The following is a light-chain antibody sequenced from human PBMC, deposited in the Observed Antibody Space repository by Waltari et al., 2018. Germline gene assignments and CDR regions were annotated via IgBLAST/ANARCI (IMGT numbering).Light chain of an antibody. CDR2: TAS. CDR3: QTYNSGLSLT. CDR1: QAVNNY. J-gene: IGKJ4*01. V-gene: IGKV1-27*01. Sequence: IQMTQSPSSLSASPGDRVTLTCRASQAVNNYLAWYQQKPGKVPKLLISTASTLQSGVPSRFSGHGSGTNFTLAISSLQPEDAATYYCQTYNSGLSLTFGGGTKVE.